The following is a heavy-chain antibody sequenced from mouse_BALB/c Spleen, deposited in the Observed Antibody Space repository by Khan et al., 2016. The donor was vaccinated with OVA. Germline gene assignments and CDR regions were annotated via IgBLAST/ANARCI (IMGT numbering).Heavy chain of an antibody. CDR2: ISYSGNT. Sequence: VQLKESGPSLVKPSQTLSLTCSVTGDSITRGYWNWIRKFPGNKLDYMGYISYSGNTYCNPSLKSRISITRDTSKNQYYLQWNSVTTEDTATYYCACELRGFAYWGQGTLVTVSA. CDR1: GDSITRGY. J-gene: IGHJ3*01. V-gene: IGHV3-8*02. CDR3: ACELRGFAY. D-gene: IGHD1-1*01.